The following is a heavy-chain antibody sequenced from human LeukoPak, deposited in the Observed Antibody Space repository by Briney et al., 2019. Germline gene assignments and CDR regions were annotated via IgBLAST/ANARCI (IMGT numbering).Heavy chain of an antibody. CDR1: GYPFTGYY. D-gene: IGHD6-13*01. CDR2: INPKSGGT. CDR3: ARGHEQQLVGGAFDY. Sequence: ASVKVSCKASGYPFTGYYMHWVRQAPGQGLEWMGWINPKSGGTNYAQKFQGRVTMTRDTSISTAYMELNRLRSDDTAVYYCARGHEQQLVGGAFDYWGQGTLVTVSS. J-gene: IGHJ4*02. V-gene: IGHV1-2*02.